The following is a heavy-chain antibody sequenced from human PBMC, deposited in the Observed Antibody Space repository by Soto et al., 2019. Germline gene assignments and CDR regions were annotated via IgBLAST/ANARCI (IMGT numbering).Heavy chain of an antibody. D-gene: IGHD3-10*01. Sequence: PSETLSLSCIVSGCSINSGYSYLNWIRQNPGKGLEWIGFIYYTGNTYCNPSLRSRCSMSLDTSENQFSLKLSSVTAADTAVYYCASSGRPLTDFHPWGQGILVTVSS. J-gene: IGHJ5*02. CDR1: GCSINSGYSY. CDR3: ASSGRPLTDFHP. V-gene: IGHV4-31*03. CDR2: IYYTGNT.